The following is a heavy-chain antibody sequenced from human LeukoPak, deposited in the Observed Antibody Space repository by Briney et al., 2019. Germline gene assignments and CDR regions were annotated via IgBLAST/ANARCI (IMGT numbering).Heavy chain of an antibody. V-gene: IGHV1-69*13. CDR3: ARVAIFGPNYYGMDV. CDR1: GGTFSSYA. J-gene: IGHJ6*02. Sequence: GASVKVSCKASGGTFSSYAISWVRQAPGQGLEWMGGIIPIFGIANYAQKFQGRVTITADESTSTAYMELSSLRSEDTAVYYCARVAIFGPNYYGMDVWGQGTTVTVSS. CDR2: IIPIFGIA. D-gene: IGHD3-3*01.